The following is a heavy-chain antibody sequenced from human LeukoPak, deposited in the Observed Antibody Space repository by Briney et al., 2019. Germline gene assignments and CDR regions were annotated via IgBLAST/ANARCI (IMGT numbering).Heavy chain of an antibody. CDR3: ARDWFSSGPQTDAFDI. CDR2: ISWNSGSI. D-gene: IGHD6-19*01. V-gene: IGHV3-9*01. J-gene: IGHJ3*02. CDR1: GFTFDDYA. Sequence: SGGSLRLSCAASGFTFDDYAMHWVRQAPGKGLEWVSGISWNSGSIGYADSVKGRFTISRDNAKNSLYLQMNSLRAEDTAVYYCARDWFSSGPQTDAFDIWGQGTMVTVSS.